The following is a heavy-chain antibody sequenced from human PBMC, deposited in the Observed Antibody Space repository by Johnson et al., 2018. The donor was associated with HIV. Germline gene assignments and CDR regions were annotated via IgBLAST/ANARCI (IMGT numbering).Heavy chain of an antibody. CDR3: TSYFSYSSSWYSGVNAFDI. J-gene: IGHJ3*02. D-gene: IGHD6-13*01. CDR2: ISYDGSNK. V-gene: IGHV3-30*04. CDR1: GFTFSSYS. Sequence: QVQLVESVGGLVQPGGSLRLSCAASGFTFSSYSMHWVRQAPGKGLEWVAVISYDGSNKYYVDSVKGRFTISRDDSKNTAYLQMNSLKTEDTAVYYCTSYFSYSSSWYSGVNAFDIWGQGTMVTVSS.